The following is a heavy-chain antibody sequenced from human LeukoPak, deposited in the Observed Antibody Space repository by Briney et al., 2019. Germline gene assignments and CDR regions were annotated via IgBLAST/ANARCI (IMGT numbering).Heavy chain of an antibody. CDR1: GFTFSSYA. D-gene: IGHD6-13*01. CDR3: ARVKEQQLEYNWLDP. V-gene: IGHV3-30*01. CDR2: ISYDGSNK. Sequence: GRSLRLSCAASGFTFSSYAMHWVRQAPGKGLEWVAVISYDGSNKYYADSVKGRFTISRDNSKNTLYLQMNSLRAEDTAVYYCARVKEQQLEYNWLDPWGQGTLVTVSS. J-gene: IGHJ5*02.